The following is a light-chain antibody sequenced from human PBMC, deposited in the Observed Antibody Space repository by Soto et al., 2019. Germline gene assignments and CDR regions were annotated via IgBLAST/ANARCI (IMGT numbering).Light chain of an antibody. CDR3: QHYNNWPPYA. V-gene: IGKV3-15*01. CDR1: QSVGSN. J-gene: IGKJ2*01. Sequence: EIVMTQSPATLSVSPGERATLSCRASQSVGSNLAWYQQKPGQAPRLLIYGASTRTTAIPARFSGRGSGTEFTLTISSLQSEDFAVYYCQHYNNWPPYAFGQGTKLEIK. CDR2: GAS.